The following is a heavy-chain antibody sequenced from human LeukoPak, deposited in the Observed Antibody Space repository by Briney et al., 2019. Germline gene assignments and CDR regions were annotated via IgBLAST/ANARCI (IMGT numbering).Heavy chain of an antibody. D-gene: IGHD5/OR15-5a*01. Sequence: GGSLRLSCAASGFTFHNYAIHWVRLAPGKGLEWVSLTSGDGITTYFADSVKGRFTISRDNSKSSLFLQMNSLRTEDTALYYCARDHVYGGADYWGQGTLVTVSS. CDR3: ARDHVYGGADY. J-gene: IGHJ4*02. CDR1: GFTFHNYA. CDR2: TSGDGITT. V-gene: IGHV3-43*02.